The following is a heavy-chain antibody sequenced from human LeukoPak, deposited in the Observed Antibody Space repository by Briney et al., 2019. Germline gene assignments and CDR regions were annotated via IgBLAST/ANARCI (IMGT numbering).Heavy chain of an antibody. D-gene: IGHD2-8*01. V-gene: IGHV5-51*01. Sequence: GASLQISCKGSGYNFTSYWIGWVRQLPGKGLEWMGIIYPDDSDTKYSPSFQGQVTISADKSISTAYLQWSSLKASDTAMYYCARLAFCTNAVCFSNYYYSMDVWGRGTTVTVSS. CDR1: GYNFTSYW. CDR2: IYPDDSDT. CDR3: ARLAFCTNAVCFSNYYYSMDV. J-gene: IGHJ6*03.